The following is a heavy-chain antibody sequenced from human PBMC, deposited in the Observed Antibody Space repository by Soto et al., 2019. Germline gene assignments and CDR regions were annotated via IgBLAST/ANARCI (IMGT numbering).Heavy chain of an antibody. CDR1: GYIFTSYW. D-gene: IGHD3-10*01. CDR3: ARHWVLGVNISFDY. CDR2: IDPSDSYS. Sequence: GESLTISCKWSGYIFTSYWISWVRQMPGKGLEWMGRIDPSDSYSNYSPSFQGHVTISADKSISTAYLQWSSLKASDTAMYYCARHWVLGVNISFDYWGQGTLVTIFS. J-gene: IGHJ4*02. V-gene: IGHV5-10-1*01.